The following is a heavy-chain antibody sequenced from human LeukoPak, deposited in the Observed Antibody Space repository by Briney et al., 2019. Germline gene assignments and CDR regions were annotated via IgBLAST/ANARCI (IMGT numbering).Heavy chain of an antibody. CDR1: GFTFSRYE. CDR3: ARPPIVLQYRWYVDP. V-gene: IGHV3-48*03. D-gene: IGHD4-23*01. Sequence: GGSLRLSCVASGFTFSRYEMNWVRQAPGKGLEWISYISGSGDTIYYADSVKGRFTISRDNAKNSLYLQMNSLRAEDTAVYHCARPPIVLQYRWYVDPWGQCTLGIVSS. J-gene: IGHJ5*02. CDR2: ISGSGDTI.